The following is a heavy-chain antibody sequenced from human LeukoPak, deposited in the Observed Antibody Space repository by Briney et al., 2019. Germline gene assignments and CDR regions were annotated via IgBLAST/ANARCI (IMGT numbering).Heavy chain of an antibody. D-gene: IGHD2-2*02. Sequence: GGSLRLSCAASGFTFSDYYMNWIRQAPGKGLEWVSYISSSGGTIYYADSVKGRFTISRDNAKNSLYLQMDSLRAEDTAVYYCARGLVPGGLYVDFRGQGTLVTVSS. CDR3: ARGLVPGGLYVDF. CDR1: GFTFSDYY. J-gene: IGHJ4*02. CDR2: ISSSGGTI. V-gene: IGHV3-11*01.